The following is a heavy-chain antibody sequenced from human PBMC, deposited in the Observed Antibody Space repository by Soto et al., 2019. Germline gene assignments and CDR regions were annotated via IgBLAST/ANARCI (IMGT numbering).Heavy chain of an antibody. CDR1: GYTFTSHG. D-gene: IGHD3-9*01. V-gene: IGHV1-18*01. CDR3: ARLLTEGVTYREDAFDI. Sequence: QVQLVQSGGEVKKPGASVKVSCKASGYTFTSHGISWVRQAPGQGLEWMGWISTYNGKTDYAEKFQGRVTMNADTRKNTVYMEMRSMRSDDTAVYYCARLLTEGVTYREDAFDIWGQGTKVIVSS. CDR2: ISTYNGKT. J-gene: IGHJ3*02.